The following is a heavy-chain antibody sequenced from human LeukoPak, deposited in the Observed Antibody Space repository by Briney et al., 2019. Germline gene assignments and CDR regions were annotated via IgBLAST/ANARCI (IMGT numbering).Heavy chain of an antibody. D-gene: IGHD5-18*01. CDR1: DGPISSYY. V-gene: IGHV4-59*01. CDR2: IYDSGST. J-gene: IGHJ4*02. CDR3: ARDRRGYGSFDS. Sequence: SETLSLTCTVSDGPISSYYWNWIRQPPGKGLEWIGFIYDSGSTNYNPSLYSRLTISVDTSKNQFSLKLTSVTAADTAVYYCARDRRGYGSFDSWGQGTLVTVSS.